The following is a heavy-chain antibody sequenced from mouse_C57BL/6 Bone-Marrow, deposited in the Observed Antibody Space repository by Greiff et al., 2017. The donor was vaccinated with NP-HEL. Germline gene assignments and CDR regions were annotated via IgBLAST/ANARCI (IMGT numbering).Heavy chain of an antibody. V-gene: IGHV1-61*01. Sequence: QVHVKQSGAELVRPGASVRLSCKASGYSFTHFWVNWVKQRPGQGLEWLAMIHPSDSETRLNQKFKDKATLTVDKSSNTAYMQLASPTSEDSAVYYCARTLYGTRNYFDYWGQGTTLTVSS. CDR1: GYSFTHFW. CDR2: IHPSDSET. D-gene: IGHD1-1*01. J-gene: IGHJ2*01. CDR3: ARTLYGTRNYFDY.